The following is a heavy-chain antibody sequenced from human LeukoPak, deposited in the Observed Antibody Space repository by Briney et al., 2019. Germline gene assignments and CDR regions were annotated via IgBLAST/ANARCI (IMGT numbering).Heavy chain of an antibody. D-gene: IGHD2-2*01. Sequence: GAPVKVSCKASGGTFRSYGLNWVRQAPGQGLEWMGGIIPILSTAKYAQKLQGRVTITADESTSTAYMELSSLRYEDTAVYYCARGLYCSSSTSCYDYGMDVWGQGTTVTVSS. CDR2: IIPILSTA. V-gene: IGHV1-69*13. J-gene: IGHJ6*02. CDR1: GGTFRSYG. CDR3: ARGLYCSSSTSCYDYGMDV.